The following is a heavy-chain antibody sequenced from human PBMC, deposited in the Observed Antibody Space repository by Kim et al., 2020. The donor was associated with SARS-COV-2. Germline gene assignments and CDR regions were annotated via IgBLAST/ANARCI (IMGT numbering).Heavy chain of an antibody. CDR2: ISYDGSNK. V-gene: IGHV3-30*04. Sequence: GESLRLSCAASGFTFSSYAMHWVRQAPGKGLEWVAVISYDGSNKYYVDSVKGRFTISRDNSKNTLYLQMNSLRAEDTAVYYCARDGGGWFDPWGQGTLVTVSS. D-gene: IGHD3-16*01. J-gene: IGHJ5*02. CDR1: GFTFSSYA. CDR3: ARDGGGWFDP.